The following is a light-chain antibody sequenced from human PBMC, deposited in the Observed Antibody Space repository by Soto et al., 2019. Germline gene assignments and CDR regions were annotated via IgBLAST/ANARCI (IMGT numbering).Light chain of an antibody. CDR1: QFVSSR. CDR3: QEYIQWPPGM. J-gene: IGKJ1*01. Sequence: DIVVTQSPATLSASRGERVTLSCRAGQFVSSRLAGYRQRPGQGPRLLIYDTSTRAPGISARFSGSGSGTEFTLTISSLQSEDFAVYYCQEYIQWPPGMFGPGTKVDIK. V-gene: IGKV3-15*01. CDR2: DTS.